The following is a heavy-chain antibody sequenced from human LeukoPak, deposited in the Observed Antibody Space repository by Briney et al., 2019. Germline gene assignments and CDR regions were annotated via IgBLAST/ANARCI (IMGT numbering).Heavy chain of an antibody. D-gene: IGHD3-10*01. CDR2: IIPILGIA. CDR1: GGTFSSYT. Sequence: SVKVSCKASGGTFSSYTISWVRQAPGQGLEWMGRIIPILGIANYAQKFQGRVTITADKSTSTAYMELSSLRSEDTAVYYCARESYYYGSGSYYNDAFDIWGQGTMVTVSS. J-gene: IGHJ3*02. CDR3: ARESYYYGSGSYYNDAFDI. V-gene: IGHV1-69*02.